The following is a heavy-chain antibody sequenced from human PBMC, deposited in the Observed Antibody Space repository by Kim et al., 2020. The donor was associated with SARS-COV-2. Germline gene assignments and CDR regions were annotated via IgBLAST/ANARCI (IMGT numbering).Heavy chain of an antibody. V-gene: IGHV4-39*07. CDR2: IYYSGST. CDR3: ARVGDYDILTAGFDY. D-gene: IGHD3-9*01. J-gene: IGHJ4*02. CDR1: GGSISSSSYY. Sequence: SETLSLTCTVSGGSISSSSYYWGWIRQPPGKGLEWIGSIYYSGSTYYNPSLKSRVTISVDTSKNQFSLKLSSVTAADTAVYYCARVGDYDILTAGFDYWGQGTLVTVSS.